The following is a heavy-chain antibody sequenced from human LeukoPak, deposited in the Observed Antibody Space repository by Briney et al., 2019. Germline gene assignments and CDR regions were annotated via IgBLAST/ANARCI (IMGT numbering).Heavy chain of an antibody. Sequence: GGSLRLSCAASGFTFSSYDMHWVRQATGRGLEWVSAIGTAGVTYYPDSVKGRFTISRENARNSLYLQMNSLRAGDTAVYYCAREPSSGWFDSWGQGTLVTVSS. CDR2: IGTAGVT. J-gene: IGHJ5*01. CDR1: GFTFSSYD. V-gene: IGHV3-13*04. D-gene: IGHD6-19*01. CDR3: AREPSSGWFDS.